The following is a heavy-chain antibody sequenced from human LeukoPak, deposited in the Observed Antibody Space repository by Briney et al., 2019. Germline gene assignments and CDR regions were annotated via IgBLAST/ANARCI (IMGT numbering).Heavy chain of an antibody. J-gene: IGHJ4*02. Sequence: PGGSLRLSCAASGFTFSDYYMSWIRQAPGKGLEWVSAISGSGGSTNYADSVKGRVTVSRDNSKSTLYLQMNSLRAEDTAVYYCAKSSYYYSSGYYREYYFDYWGQGTLVTVSS. V-gene: IGHV3-23*01. D-gene: IGHD3-22*01. CDR3: AKSSYYYSSGYYREYYFDY. CDR2: ISGSGGST. CDR1: GFTFSDYY.